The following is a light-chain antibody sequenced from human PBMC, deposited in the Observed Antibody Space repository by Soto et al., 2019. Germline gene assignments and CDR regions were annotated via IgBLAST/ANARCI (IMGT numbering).Light chain of an antibody. CDR2: GAS. CDR3: QQYCSSLT. Sequence: EIVLTQSPGTLSLSPGERATLSCRASQSVSSSYLAWYQQKPGQAPRLFIYGASSTATGIPDRFSGSGSGTDFTLTISRLQPEDFAVYYCQQYCSSLTFGGGTKVEIK. J-gene: IGKJ4*01. CDR1: QSVSSSY. V-gene: IGKV3-20*01.